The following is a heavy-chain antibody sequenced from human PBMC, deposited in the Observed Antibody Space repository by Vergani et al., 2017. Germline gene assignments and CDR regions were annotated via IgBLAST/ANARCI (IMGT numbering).Heavy chain of an antibody. CDR2: INHSGST. CDR1: GGSFSGYD. Sequence: QVQLQQWGAGLLKPSETLSLTCAVYGGSFSGYDWNWIRQPPGKGLEWIGEINHSGSTNYNQSLKSRVTISVDTSKNQFSLKLSSVTAADTAVYYCARQTTVTRMRVDYYSYYMDVWGKGTTVTVSS. J-gene: IGHJ6*03. CDR3: ARQTTVTRMRVDYYSYYMDV. D-gene: IGHD4-17*01. V-gene: IGHV4-34*01.